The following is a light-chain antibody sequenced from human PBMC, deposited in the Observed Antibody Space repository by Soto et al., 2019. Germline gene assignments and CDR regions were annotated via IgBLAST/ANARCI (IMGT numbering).Light chain of an antibody. CDR2: GAS. V-gene: IGKV3-20*01. CDR3: QQYDTSRA. CDR1: QSVGGSS. J-gene: IGKJ1*01. Sequence: EIVFTESPATLSLSPGKRATLSCRASQSVGGSSLAWYQQKRGQAPRLLIYGASTRATGIPDRFNGSGSGTDFTLTISRLEPEAFAVYYCQQYDTSRAFGQGTKV.